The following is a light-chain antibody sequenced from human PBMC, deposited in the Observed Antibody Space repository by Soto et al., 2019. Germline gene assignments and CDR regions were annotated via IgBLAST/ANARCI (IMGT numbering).Light chain of an antibody. CDR1: QSISSW. CDR2: KAS. V-gene: IGKV1-5*03. J-gene: IGKJ1*01. Sequence: DIQMTQSPSTLPASVGDRVTITCRASQSISSWLAWYQQKPGKAPKLLIYKASSLESGVPSRFSSSGSGTEFTLTISSLQPDDFATYYCQQYNSYSRTFGQGTKVDIK. CDR3: QQYNSYSRT.